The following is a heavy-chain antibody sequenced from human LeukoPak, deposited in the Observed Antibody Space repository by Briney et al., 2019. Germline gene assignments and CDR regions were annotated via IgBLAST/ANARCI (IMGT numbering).Heavy chain of an antibody. V-gene: IGHV3-23*01. CDR2: ISGSGGST. J-gene: IGHJ4*02. CDR3: AKDLGESSDY. D-gene: IGHD7-27*01. CDR1: GFTFSNYW. Sequence: PGGSLRLSCATSGFTFSNYWMSWVRQAPGKGLEWVSAISGSGGSTYYADSVKGRFTISRDNSKNTLYLQMNSLRAEDTAVYYCAKDLGESSDYWGQGTLVTVSS.